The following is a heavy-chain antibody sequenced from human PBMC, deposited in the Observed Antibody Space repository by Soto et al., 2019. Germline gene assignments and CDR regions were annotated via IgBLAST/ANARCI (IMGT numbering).Heavy chain of an antibody. CDR1: GFTFSSYG. J-gene: IGHJ4*02. D-gene: IGHD6-19*01. V-gene: IGHV3-30*18. Sequence: VGSLRLSCAASGFTFSSYGMHWVRQAPGKGLEWVAVISYDGSNKYYADSVKGRFTISRDNSKNTLYLQMNSLRAEDTAVYYCAKDALVAGYFDYWGQGTLVTVSS. CDR2: ISYDGSNK. CDR3: AKDALVAGYFDY.